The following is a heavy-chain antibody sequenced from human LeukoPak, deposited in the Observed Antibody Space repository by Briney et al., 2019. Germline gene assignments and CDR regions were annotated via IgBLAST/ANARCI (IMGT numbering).Heavy chain of an antibody. Sequence: PGRSLRLSCEASGFTFRAFGMHWVRQAPGKGLEWVSSISHSGYDIYYADAVKGRFTISRDNAKNTLYLQMNSLRAEDTAVYYCARVSTGKYYFDSWGQGTLVTVSS. CDR1: GFTFRAFG. V-gene: IGHV3-21*01. CDR3: ARVSTGKYYFDS. D-gene: IGHD2-8*02. J-gene: IGHJ4*02. CDR2: ISHSGYDI.